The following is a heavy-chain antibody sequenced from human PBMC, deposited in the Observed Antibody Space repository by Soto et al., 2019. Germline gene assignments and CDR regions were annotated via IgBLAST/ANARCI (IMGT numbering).Heavy chain of an antibody. D-gene: IGHD1-26*01. Sequence: QVHLVQSGAEVKKPGSSVKVSCKASGGTFSSYSITWVRQAPGQGLEWMGEIIPIFGTANYAQKFRGRVTITADESTSTAYMELSSLRSADTAVYYCARDGGRHSGGIEYWGQGTLVTVSS. CDR2: IIPIFGTA. V-gene: IGHV1-69*01. J-gene: IGHJ4*02. CDR1: GGTFSSYS. CDR3: ARDGGRHSGGIEY.